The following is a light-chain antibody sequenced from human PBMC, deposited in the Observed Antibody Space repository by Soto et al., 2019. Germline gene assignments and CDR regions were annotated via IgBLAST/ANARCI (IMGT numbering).Light chain of an antibody. J-gene: IGLJ1*01. V-gene: IGLV2-14*01. CDR1: SSDVGIYNY. CDR2: QVT. Sequence: QSALTQPASVPGSPGQSITISCTGTSSDVGIYNYVSWYQQHPGKAPKLMIYQVTNRPSGVSNRFSGSKSGNTASLTISGLQAEDEADYYCSSYTGSTNYVFGTGTKVTVL. CDR3: SSYTGSTNYV.